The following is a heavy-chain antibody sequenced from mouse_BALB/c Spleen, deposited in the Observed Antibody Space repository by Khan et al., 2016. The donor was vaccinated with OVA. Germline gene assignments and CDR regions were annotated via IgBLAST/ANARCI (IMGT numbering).Heavy chain of an antibody. CDR2: ISYSGNT. J-gene: IGHJ2*01. CDR1: SYSITSDYA. D-gene: IGHD1-1*01. Sequence: EVQLQESGPGLVKPSQSLSLTCTVTSYSITSDYAWNWIRQFPGNKLEWMGYISYSGNTNYNPSLRSRISITRDTSKNQFFLQLNSVTTEDTATYYCARVYGGDFDYLGQGTTLTVSS. CDR3: ARVYGGDFDY. V-gene: IGHV3-2*02.